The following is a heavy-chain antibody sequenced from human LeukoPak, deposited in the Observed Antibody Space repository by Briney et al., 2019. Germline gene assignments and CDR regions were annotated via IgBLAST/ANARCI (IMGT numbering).Heavy chain of an antibody. Sequence: GGSLRLSCTASGFPFSDYSMNWVRQAPGKGLEWISYIGISRGNTKYADSVKGRFTISADNTKNSLYLQMNGLRVEDTAVYYCARDHNYAFDNWGQGTLVSVSS. CDR3: ARDHNYAFDN. CDR2: IGISRGNT. J-gene: IGHJ4*02. V-gene: IGHV3-48*04. CDR1: GFPFSDYS. D-gene: IGHD1-1*01.